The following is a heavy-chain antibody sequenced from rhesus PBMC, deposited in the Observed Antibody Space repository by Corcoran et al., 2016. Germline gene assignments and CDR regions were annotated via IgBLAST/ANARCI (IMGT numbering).Heavy chain of an antibody. Sequence: QVQLQESGPGLVKPSETLSLTCAVSGGSISGYYYWSWIRQPPGKGLEWIGSIYGSGGSNYLNPSLKGRVTLSVDTSKNQFSLKLSSGTAADTAVYYCASGWEYCTGSGCYVDGLDSWGQGVVVTVSS. J-gene: IGHJ6*01. CDR3: ASGWEYCTGSGCYVDGLDS. CDR1: GGSISGYYY. D-gene: IGHD2-21*01. CDR2: IYGSGGSN. V-gene: IGHV4S14*01.